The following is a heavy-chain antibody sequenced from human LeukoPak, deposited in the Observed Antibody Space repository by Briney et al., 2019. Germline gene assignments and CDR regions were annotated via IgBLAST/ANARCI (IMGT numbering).Heavy chain of an antibody. J-gene: IGHJ5*02. CDR2: ISAYNGNT. CDR1: GYTFTSYG. CDR3: ARAMVRGVIIRNWFDP. D-gene: IGHD3-10*01. Sequence: ASVKVSCKASGYTFTSYGISWVRQAPGQGLEWMGWISAYNGNTNYAQKLQGRVTMTTDTSTSTAYMELRSLRSDDTAVYYCARAMVRGVIIRNWFDPWGQGTLVTVSS. V-gene: IGHV1-18*01.